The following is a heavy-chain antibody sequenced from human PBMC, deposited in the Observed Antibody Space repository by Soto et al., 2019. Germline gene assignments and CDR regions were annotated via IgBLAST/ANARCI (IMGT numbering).Heavy chain of an antibody. V-gene: IGHV3-30*18. Sequence: QVQLVESGGGVVQPGRSLRLSCAASGFTFSSYGMHWVRQAPGKGLEWVAVISYDGSNKYYADSVKGRFTISRDNSKNTLYLQMNSLRAEDTAVYYCAKDLWFGELSLFSPYGMDVWGQGTTVTVSS. CDR2: ISYDGSNK. CDR1: GFTFSSYG. CDR3: AKDLWFGELSLFSPYGMDV. D-gene: IGHD3-10*01. J-gene: IGHJ6*02.